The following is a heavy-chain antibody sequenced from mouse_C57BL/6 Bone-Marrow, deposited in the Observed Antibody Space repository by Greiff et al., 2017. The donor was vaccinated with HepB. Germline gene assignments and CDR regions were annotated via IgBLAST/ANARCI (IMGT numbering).Heavy chain of an antibody. V-gene: IGHV1-81*01. D-gene: IGHD1-3*01. Sequence: QVQLKESGAELARPGASVKLSCKASGYTFTSYGISWVKQRTGQGLEWIGEIYPRSGNTYYNEKFKGKATLTADKSSSTAYMELRSLTSEDSAVYFCARRGITGAWFAYWGQGTLVTVSA. CDR3: ARRGITGAWFAY. CDR2: IYPRSGNT. J-gene: IGHJ3*01. CDR1: GYTFTSYG.